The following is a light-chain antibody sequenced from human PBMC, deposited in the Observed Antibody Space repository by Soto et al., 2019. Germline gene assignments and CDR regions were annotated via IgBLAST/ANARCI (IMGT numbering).Light chain of an antibody. Sequence: QSALTQPPSVSAAPGQKVTISCSGSSSNIGNNYVSWYQHLPGTAPKLLISDNSERPSGIPDRFSGSKSGTSATLAITGLQTGDEADYFCGTWDSSLSAVVFGGGPQLTVL. CDR3: GTWDSSLSAVV. CDR1: SSNIGNNY. J-gene: IGLJ2*01. V-gene: IGLV1-51*01. CDR2: DNS.